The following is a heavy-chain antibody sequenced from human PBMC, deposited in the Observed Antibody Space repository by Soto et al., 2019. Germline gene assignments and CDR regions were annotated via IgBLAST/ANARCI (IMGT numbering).Heavy chain of an antibody. V-gene: IGHV3-30*18. CDR1: GFTFSTYG. CDR3: AKDLDYIYRA. CDR2: ISYGGHNK. D-gene: IGHD4-4*01. J-gene: IGHJ5*02. Sequence: QVQLVESGGGVVQPGASLTLSCMTSGFTFSTYGMHWVLQAPGKGLEWVAVISYGGHNKYYADSVKGRFTISRDNSKDTLFLQMNSLTPADTAMYYCAKDLDYIYRAWGQGTLVTVSS.